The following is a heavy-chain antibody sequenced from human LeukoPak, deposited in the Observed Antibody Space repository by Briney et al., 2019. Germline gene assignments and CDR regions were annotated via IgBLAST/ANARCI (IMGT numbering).Heavy chain of an antibody. CDR1: GYSISSGYY. V-gene: IGHV4-38-2*02. Sequence: PSETLSLTCTVSGYSISSGYYWGWIRQPPGKGLEWIGSIYYSGSTYYNPSLKSRVTISVDTSKNQFSLKLSSVTAADTAVYYCARVSDVGVFIPYASDIWGQGTMVTVSS. J-gene: IGHJ3*02. CDR3: ARVSDVGVFIPYASDI. CDR2: IYYSGST. D-gene: IGHD3-16*01.